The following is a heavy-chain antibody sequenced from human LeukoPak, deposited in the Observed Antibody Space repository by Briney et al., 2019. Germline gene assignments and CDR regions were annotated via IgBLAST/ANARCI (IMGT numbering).Heavy chain of an antibody. J-gene: IGHJ4*02. V-gene: IGHV3-66*02. CDR3: ARGFFNFED. CDR2: IYSGGDT. Sequence: PGGSLRPSCAVSGISVSGYYMSWVRQAPGRGLEWVSVIYSGGDTSYADSVKGRFTVSRDNANNTVDLHMNGLRPEDTAFYYCARGFFNFEDWGRGTLVTVSS. CDR1: GISVSGYY. D-gene: IGHD3-3*01.